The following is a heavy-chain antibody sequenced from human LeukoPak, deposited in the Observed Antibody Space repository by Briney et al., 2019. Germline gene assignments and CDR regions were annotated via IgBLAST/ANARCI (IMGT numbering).Heavy chain of an antibody. J-gene: IGHJ4*02. D-gene: IGHD3-10*01. CDR1: GGSISSGGYY. Sequence: PSETLSLTCTVSGGSISSGGYYWSWIRQHTGKGLEWIGYIYYSGSTYYNPSLKSRVTISVDTSKNQFSLKLSSVTAADTAVYYCARAAPRGVENYWGQGTPVTVSS. V-gene: IGHV4-31*03. CDR3: ARAAPRGVENY. CDR2: IYYSGST.